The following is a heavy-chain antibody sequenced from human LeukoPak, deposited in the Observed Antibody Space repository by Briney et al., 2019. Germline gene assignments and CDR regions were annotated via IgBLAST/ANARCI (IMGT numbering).Heavy chain of an antibody. D-gene: IGHD3-22*01. CDR3: AKDANYYDSSGFFIPFDY. CDR2: ISGNGHQT. V-gene: IGHV3-23*01. CDR1: GFAFSRFA. J-gene: IGHJ4*02. Sequence: HPGGSLRLSCSASGFAFSRFAMTGVRHLPGKGLDWVSTISGNGHQTYYGDSVKGRFSVSRDNSKNILYLQMDSLRADDSALYYCAKDANYYDSSGFFIPFDYWGQGTLVTVSS.